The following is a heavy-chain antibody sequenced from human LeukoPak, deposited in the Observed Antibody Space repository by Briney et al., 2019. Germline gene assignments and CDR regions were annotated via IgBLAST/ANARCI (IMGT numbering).Heavy chain of an antibody. D-gene: IGHD6-13*01. J-gene: IGHJ6*02. CDR1: GYTFTGYY. V-gene: IGHV1-2*02. Sequence: ASVKVSCKASGYTFTGYYMHWVRQAPGQGLEWMGWINPNSGGTNYAQKFQGRVTMTRDTSISTAYMELSRLRSDDTAVYYCARGDRVKRMYSSSWYDYCYYGMDVWGQGTTVTVSS. CDR3: ARGDRVKRMYSSSWYDYCYYGMDV. CDR2: INPNSGGT.